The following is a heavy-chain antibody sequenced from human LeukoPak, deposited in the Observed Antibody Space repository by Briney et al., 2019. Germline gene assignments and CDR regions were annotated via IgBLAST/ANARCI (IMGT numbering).Heavy chain of an antibody. CDR3: ARTFPGSDWPNYYYYYYLDD. D-gene: IGHD3-9*01. CDR1: GASISSYY. Sequence: SETLSLTCSVSGASISSYYWSWIRQPPGKGLEWIGYSYYTGSTKYSPSLKSRVIISVDTSKDQFYLKLTSVTAADAAVYYYARTFPGSDWPNYYYYYYLDDRGKGTTVTVSS. V-gene: IGHV4-59*01. CDR2: SYYTGST. J-gene: IGHJ6*03.